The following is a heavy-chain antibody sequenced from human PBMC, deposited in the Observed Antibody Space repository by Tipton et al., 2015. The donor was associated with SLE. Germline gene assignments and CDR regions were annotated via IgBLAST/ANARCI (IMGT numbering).Heavy chain of an antibody. V-gene: IGHV4-4*02. CDR1: GGSISSYY. D-gene: IGHD4-23*01. Sequence: TLSLTCTVSGGSISSYYWSWVRQPPGKGLECIGEIYHSGSTNYNPSLKSRVTISVDKSKNQFSLELSSVTAADTAVYYCARKTTVITPGAFDIWGQGTMVTVSS. CDR3: ARKTTVITPGAFDI. J-gene: IGHJ3*02. CDR2: IYHSGST.